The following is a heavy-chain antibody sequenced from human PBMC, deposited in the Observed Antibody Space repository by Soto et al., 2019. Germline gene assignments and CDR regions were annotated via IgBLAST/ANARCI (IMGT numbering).Heavy chain of an antibody. Sequence: DVQLIESGGGWVQPGTSLRVSCAASGFTFHEYAMHWVRQAPGKGLEWVSGISSDGDTIAYADSVQGRFTVFRDNAKNCLYLQMKSLRAEDTALYYCTKGGYDLIYYFGMDVWGQGTTVTVSS. CDR2: ISSDGDTI. CDR1: GFTFHEYA. J-gene: IGHJ6*02. V-gene: IGHV3-9*01. D-gene: IGHD5-12*01. CDR3: TKGGYDLIYYFGMDV.